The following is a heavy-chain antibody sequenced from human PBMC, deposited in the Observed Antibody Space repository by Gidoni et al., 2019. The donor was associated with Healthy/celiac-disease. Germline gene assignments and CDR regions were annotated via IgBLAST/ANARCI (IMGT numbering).Heavy chain of an antibody. CDR2: SSGSGGRT. CDR1: GFTFSSYP. CDR3: AKDGSGATLIDY. V-gene: IGHV3-23*01. J-gene: IGHJ4*02. Sequence: EVQLLESPGGLLQPGGSLTLSCSASGFTFSSYPMCWARQAPGKGLEWVSASSGSGGRTYYADSVKGRFTISRENSKNTLYLQMNSLRAEDTAVYYCAKDGSGATLIDYWGQGTLVTVSS. D-gene: IGHD6-25*01.